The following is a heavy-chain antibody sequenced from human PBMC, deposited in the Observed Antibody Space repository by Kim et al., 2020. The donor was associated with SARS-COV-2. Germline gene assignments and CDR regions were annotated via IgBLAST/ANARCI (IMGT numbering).Heavy chain of an antibody. D-gene: IGHD2-21*02. Sequence: ASVKVSCKASGYTFTSYGISWVRQAPGQGLEWMGWISAYNGNTNYAQKLQGRVTMTTDTSTSTAYMELRSLRSDDTAVYYCARDRRFYGGNSYYFDYWGQGTLVTVSS. V-gene: IGHV1-18*01. J-gene: IGHJ4*02. CDR1: GYTFTSYG. CDR2: ISAYNGNT. CDR3: ARDRRFYGGNSYYFDY.